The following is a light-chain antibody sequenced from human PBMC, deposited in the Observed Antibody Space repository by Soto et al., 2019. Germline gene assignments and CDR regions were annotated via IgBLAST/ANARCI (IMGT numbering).Light chain of an antibody. CDR2: GSS. J-gene: IGKJ1*01. CDR1: QSVSSSY. CDR3: QQYASSPRT. Sequence: EIVLTQSPHTLSLSPGDRATLSCRASQSVSSSYLAWYQQKPGQAPRPLMYGSSRRATGIPDRFSGSGSGTDFTLTISRLEPEDFAVYYCQQYASSPRTFGQGTKVDIK. V-gene: IGKV3-20*01.